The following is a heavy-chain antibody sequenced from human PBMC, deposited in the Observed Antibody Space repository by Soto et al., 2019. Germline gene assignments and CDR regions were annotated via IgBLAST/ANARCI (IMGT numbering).Heavy chain of an antibody. CDR1: GFTFSSDA. CDR2: ISGSGGST. J-gene: IGHJ4*02. V-gene: IGHV3-23*01. Sequence: GSLRLSCAASGFTFSSDAMSWVRQAPGKGLEWVSTISGSGGSTYYTDSVKGRFTISRDNSKNTLYLQMNSLRAEDTAVYYCAKVTVDDSSGYDYWGQGTLVTVSS. CDR3: AKVTVDDSSGYDY. D-gene: IGHD3-22*01.